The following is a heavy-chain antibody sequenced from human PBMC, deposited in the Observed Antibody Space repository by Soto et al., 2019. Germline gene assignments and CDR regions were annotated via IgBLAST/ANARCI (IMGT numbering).Heavy chain of an antibody. CDR1: GYTFTSYA. Sequence: ASVTVSCKASGYTFTSYAMHWVRQAPGQRLEWMGWINAGNGNTKYSQKFQGRVTITRDTSASTAYMELNSLRAEDTAVYYCASDSGYSYAPLDYWGQGTLVTVSS. V-gene: IGHV1-3*01. CDR3: ASDSGYSYAPLDY. CDR2: INAGNGNT. J-gene: IGHJ4*02. D-gene: IGHD5-18*01.